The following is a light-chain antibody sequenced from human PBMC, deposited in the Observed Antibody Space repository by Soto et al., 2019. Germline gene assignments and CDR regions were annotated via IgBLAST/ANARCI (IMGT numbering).Light chain of an antibody. Sequence: DIVMTQSPLSLPVTPGEPASISCRSSQSLLHSNGYKYLDRYLQKPGQSPQLLIYLGSNRASGVPERFSGSGSGTDFTLKISRVEAEDVGVYYCMQTLQTPWTFGQGTKVEIK. V-gene: IGKV2-28*01. J-gene: IGKJ1*01. CDR2: LGS. CDR1: QSLLHSNGYKY. CDR3: MQTLQTPWT.